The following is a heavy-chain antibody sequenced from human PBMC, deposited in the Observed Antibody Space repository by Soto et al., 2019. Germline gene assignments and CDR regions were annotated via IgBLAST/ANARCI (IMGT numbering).Heavy chain of an antibody. J-gene: IGHJ3*02. V-gene: IGHV4-34*01. D-gene: IGHD2-15*01. CDR2: INHSGST. CDR1: GGSFSGYY. Sequence: PSETLSLTCAVYGGSFSGYYWSWIRQPPGKGLEWIGEINHSGSTNYNPSLKSRVTISVDTSKNQFSLKLSSVTAADTAVYYCAREWYGNKWAFDIWGQGTMVTVSS. CDR3: AREWYGNKWAFDI.